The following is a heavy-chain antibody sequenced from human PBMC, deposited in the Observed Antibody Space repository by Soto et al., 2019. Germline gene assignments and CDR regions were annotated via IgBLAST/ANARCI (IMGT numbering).Heavy chain of an antibody. V-gene: IGHV1-18*04. D-gene: IGHD2-21*02. CDR3: ARDDFGDLVRVFDL. CDR1: CYTFIYYH. J-gene: IGHJ3*01. Sequence: SGQVCCQASCYTFIYYHISWVRQAPGQGLEWMGWITDYSGNTNYSRKLQGRVTMTTDTSTSTAYMELRSLRSDDTAVYFCARDDFGDLVRVFDLWGQGTMVTVSS. CDR2: ITDYSGNT.